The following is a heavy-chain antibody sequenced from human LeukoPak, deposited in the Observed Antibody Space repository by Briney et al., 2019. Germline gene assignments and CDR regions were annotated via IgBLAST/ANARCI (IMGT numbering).Heavy chain of an antibody. CDR1: GFTFSNSA. J-gene: IGHJ4*02. D-gene: IGHD3-16*01. CDR3: AQRLRLGESY. V-gene: IGHV3-23*01. Sequence: PGGSLRLSCAASGFTFSNSAMNWVRQAPGKGLEWVSGIGAAGIGTYYADSVKGRFTISRDNSKNTLYLQMNSLRAGDTAVYYCAQRLRLGESYWGQGTLVTVSS. CDR2: IGAAGIGT.